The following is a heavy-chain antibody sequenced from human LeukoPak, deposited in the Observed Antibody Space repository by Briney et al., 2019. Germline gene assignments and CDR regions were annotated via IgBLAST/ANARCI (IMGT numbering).Heavy chain of an antibody. J-gene: IGHJ4*02. D-gene: IGHD3-10*01. V-gene: IGHV4-59*01. Sequence: SETLSLTCTVSGGSISSYYWSWIRQPPGKGLEWIGYIYYSGSTNYNPSLKSRVTISVDTSKNQFSLKLSSVTAADTAVYYCARDVRDGSGSYYTDYWGQGTLVTVSS. CDR2: IYYSGST. CDR1: GGSISSYY. CDR3: ARDVRDGSGSYYTDY.